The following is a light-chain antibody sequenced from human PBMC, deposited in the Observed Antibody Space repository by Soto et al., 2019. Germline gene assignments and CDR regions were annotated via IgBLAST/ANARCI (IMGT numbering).Light chain of an antibody. J-gene: IGKJ2*01. CDR2: LCS. Sequence: DIVMTQSPLSLPVTPGEPASISCRSSQSLLHSNGYNYLDWYLQKPGQSPQLLIYLCSNRASGVPDRFSGIGSGTDFTLRISRVEAEDVGVYYCMQALQTPYTFGQGTKLEIK. V-gene: IGKV2-28*01. CDR1: QSLLHSNGYNY. CDR3: MQALQTPYT.